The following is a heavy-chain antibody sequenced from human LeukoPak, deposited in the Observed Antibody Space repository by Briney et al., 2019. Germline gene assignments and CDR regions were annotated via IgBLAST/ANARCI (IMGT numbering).Heavy chain of an antibody. V-gene: IGHV3-30*12. CDR3: AKGSGVTAGRGLYFDY. CDR1: GFTFSRYG. D-gene: IGHD5-18*01. CDR2: ISYDGSNK. Sequence: GGSLRLSCAASGFTFSRYGMHWVRQTPGKGLEWVAVISYDGSNKYYADSVKGRFTISRDNSKNTLYLQMNSLRAEDTAVYYCAKGSGVTAGRGLYFDYWGQGTLVTVSS. J-gene: IGHJ4*02.